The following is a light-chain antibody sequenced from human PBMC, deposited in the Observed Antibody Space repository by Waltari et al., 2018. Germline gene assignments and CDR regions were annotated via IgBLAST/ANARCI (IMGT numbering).Light chain of an antibody. CDR1: QSVSSN. Sequence: EIVMTQSPATLSVSPGERATLSCRASQSVSSNLAWYQQKPGQAPRLLIYDASTRATGMPARFSGSGSGTEFTLTISSLQSEDFAVYYCQQYNNWPPMYTFGQGTKLEIK. V-gene: IGKV3-15*01. CDR2: DAS. CDR3: QQYNNWPPMYT. J-gene: IGKJ2*01.